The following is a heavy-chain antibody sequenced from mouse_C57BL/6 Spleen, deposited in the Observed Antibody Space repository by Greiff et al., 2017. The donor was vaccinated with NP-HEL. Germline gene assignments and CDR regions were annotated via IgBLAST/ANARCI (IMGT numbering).Heavy chain of an antibody. CDR3: ARPYDPLYYYAMDY. J-gene: IGHJ4*01. Sequence: VQLQQPGAELVKPGASVKLSCKASGYTFTSYWMHWVKQRPGQGLEWIGMIHPNSGSTNYNEKFKSKATLTVDKSSSTAYMQLSSLTSEDSAVDYCARPYDPLYYYAMDYWGQGTSVTVSS. CDR2: IHPNSGST. CDR1: GYTFTSYW. D-gene: IGHD2-3*01. V-gene: IGHV1-64*01.